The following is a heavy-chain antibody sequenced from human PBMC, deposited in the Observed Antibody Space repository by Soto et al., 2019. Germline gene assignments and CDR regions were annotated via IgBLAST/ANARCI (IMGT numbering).Heavy chain of an antibody. CDR2: LYSGGGT. CDR1: GFTLGSNY. V-gene: IGHV3-53*05. D-gene: IGHD3-3*01. CDR3: ARCPYYYTSGGVY. Sequence: PGGSLRLSCAASGFTLGSNYMRWIRQAPGKGLEWVSVLYSGGGTFYADSVKGRFTVSREDSKNTMFLQMNNLSTEDTAMYYCARCPYYYTSGGVYWGQGTLVTVSS. J-gene: IGHJ4*01.